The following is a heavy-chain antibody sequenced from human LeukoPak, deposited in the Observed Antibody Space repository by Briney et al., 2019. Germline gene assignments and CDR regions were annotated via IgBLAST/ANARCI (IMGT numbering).Heavy chain of an antibody. CDR1: GGSISSYY. V-gene: IGHV4-59*01. Sequence: SETLSLTCTVSGGSISSYYWSWIRQTPGKGLEWIGYIYYSGSTNYNPSLKSRVTISVDTSKNQFSLKLSSVTAADTAVYYCARDVLYPRNDAFDIWGQGTMVTVSS. J-gene: IGHJ3*02. CDR2: IYYSGST. D-gene: IGHD2-2*02. CDR3: ARDVLYPRNDAFDI.